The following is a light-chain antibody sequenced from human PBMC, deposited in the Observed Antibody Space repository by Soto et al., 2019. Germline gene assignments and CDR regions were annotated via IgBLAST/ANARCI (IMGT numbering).Light chain of an antibody. CDR3: QQYQNSPRT. CDR1: QRVGGSS. V-gene: IGKV3-20*01. CDR2: DTS. J-gene: IGKJ1*01. Sequence: PGERATVSGRASQRVGGSSLAWYQQRPGQAPRLLIYDTSKRATGIPDRFSGSGSGTDFTLTISRLEPEDFAVYYCQQYQNSPRTFGQGTKVDIK.